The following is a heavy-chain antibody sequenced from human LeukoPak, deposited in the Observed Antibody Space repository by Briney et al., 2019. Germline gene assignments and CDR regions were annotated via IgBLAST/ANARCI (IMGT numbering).Heavy chain of an antibody. Sequence: GASVTLSCTASGYTFTSYYIHWVRHAPGQGLEWMGIINANGGSRSYAQKFQGRVTMTRDMSTSTVYMELSSLRSEDTAVYYCARVDYGGNSRYYFDYWGQGTLVTVSS. V-gene: IGHV1-46*01. J-gene: IGHJ4*02. CDR2: INANGGSR. CDR3: ARVDYGGNSRYYFDY. D-gene: IGHD4-23*01. CDR1: GYTFTSYY.